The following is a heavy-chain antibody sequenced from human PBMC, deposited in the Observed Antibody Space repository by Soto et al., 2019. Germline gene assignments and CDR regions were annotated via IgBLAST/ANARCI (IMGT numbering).Heavy chain of an antibody. V-gene: IGHV3-23*01. CDR3: AKGGGKYYFYYFDS. CDR2: ISGTGGSP. D-gene: IGHD1-26*01. CDR1: GFDFSSYA. Sequence: EVQLLESGGGLVPPGGSLRLSCAASGFDFSSYAMNWVRQAPGKGLEWVSGISGTGGSPYYADSVKGRFTNSRDNSKNAVYLQTSSLRAEGTAVYYCAKGGGKYYFYYFDSWGQGTLVTVSS. J-gene: IGHJ4*02.